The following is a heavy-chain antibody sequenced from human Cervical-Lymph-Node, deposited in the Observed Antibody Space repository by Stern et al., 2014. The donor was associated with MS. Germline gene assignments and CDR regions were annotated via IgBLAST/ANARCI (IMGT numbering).Heavy chain of an antibody. V-gene: IGHV3-13*01. CDR3: ARDDRPRYGHAAWSGSPYGMDV. J-gene: IGHJ6*02. Sequence: EVQLVESGGGLVQPGGALRLSCAASGFTFSRFDMHWVRQTTGKGLEWVSTIGIAGDTHYPDSVKGRFTISRDNAKNSLYLQMNSLRDGDTAVYYCARDDRPRYGHAAWSGSPYGMDVWGQGTTVTVSS. CDR2: IGIAGDT. D-gene: IGHD3-3*01. CDR1: GFTFSRFD.